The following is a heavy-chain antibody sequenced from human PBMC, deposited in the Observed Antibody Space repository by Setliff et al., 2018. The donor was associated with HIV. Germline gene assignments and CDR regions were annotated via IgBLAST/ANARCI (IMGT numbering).Heavy chain of an antibody. CDR1: GGSLSSHY. Sequence: PSQTLSLTCTLSGGSLSSHYWSWNRQPPGKGLEWIGSIDYSGSTNYNPSLKSLVTISVDTSKYQFSLRLSSVTAADTAVYYCARNSGSYWHDADFDYWGQGTLVTVSS. D-gene: IGHD1-26*01. CDR2: IDYSGST. V-gene: IGHV4-59*11. J-gene: IGHJ4*02. CDR3: ARNSGSYWHDADFDY.